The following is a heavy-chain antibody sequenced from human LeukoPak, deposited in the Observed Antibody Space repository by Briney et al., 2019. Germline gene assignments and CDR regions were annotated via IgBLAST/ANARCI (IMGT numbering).Heavy chain of an antibody. V-gene: IGHV1-18*01. CDR2: ISAYNGNT. CDR1: GYTFTSYG. J-gene: IGHJ3*02. CDR3: ARPISGNTERSYGSGSYPDAFDI. Sequence: ASVKVSCKASGYTFTSYGISWVRQAPGQGLEWMGWISAYNGNTNYAQKLQGRVTMTTDTSTSTAYMELRSLRSDDTAVYYCARPISGNTERSYGSGSYPDAFDIWGQGTMVTVSS. D-gene: IGHD3-10*01.